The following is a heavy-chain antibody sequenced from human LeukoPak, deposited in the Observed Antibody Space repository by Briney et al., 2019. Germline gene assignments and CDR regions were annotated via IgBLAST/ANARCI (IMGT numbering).Heavy chain of an antibody. CDR3: ERDWAYNLITTRPDY. J-gene: IGHJ4*02. CDR1: GYTFTGYY. V-gene: IGHV1-2*02. CDR2: INPNSGGT. Sequence: ASVKVSCKASGYTFTGYYMHWVRQAPGQGVEWMGWINPNSGGTNYAQKLQGRVTMTTDTSTSTAYMELRSLRSDDTAVYYCERDWAYNLITTRPDYWGQGTLVTVSS. D-gene: IGHD3-22*01.